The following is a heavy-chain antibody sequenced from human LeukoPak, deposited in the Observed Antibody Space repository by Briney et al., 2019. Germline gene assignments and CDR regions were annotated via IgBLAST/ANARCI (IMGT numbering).Heavy chain of an antibody. CDR3: ARRESGRGFDY. D-gene: IGHD1-26*01. Sequence: PSETLSLTCTVSGDSIRSSNYYWAWIRQPPGKGLEWIGFIYYTGSTYYNPSLKSRVTISVDTSKSQLSLKLSSVTAADTALYYCARRESGRGFDYWGQGTLVTISS. CDR1: GDSIRSSNYY. J-gene: IGHJ4*02. CDR2: IYYTGST. V-gene: IGHV4-39*01.